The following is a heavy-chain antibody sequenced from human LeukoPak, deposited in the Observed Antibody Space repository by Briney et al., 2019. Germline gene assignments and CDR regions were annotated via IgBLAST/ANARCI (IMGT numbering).Heavy chain of an antibody. V-gene: IGHV1-69*06. CDR2: VIPIFGTA. D-gene: IGHD6-13*01. Sequence: SSVQVSCLDSGCTFSSYAISWLRQAPGQGLEWMGGVIPIFGTANYAQKFQGRVTITADKSTSTAYMELSSLRSEDTAVYYCARGGEAAALIGTGEGEAQNLDYWGQGTLVTVSS. CDR1: GCTFSSYA. J-gene: IGHJ4*02. CDR3: ARGGEAAALIGTGEGEAQNLDY.